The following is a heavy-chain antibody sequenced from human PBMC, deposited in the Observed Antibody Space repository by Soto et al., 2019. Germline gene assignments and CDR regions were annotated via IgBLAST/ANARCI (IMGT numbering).Heavy chain of an antibody. CDR3: ASPSRRYCSSTSCYKGYYYYGMDV. D-gene: IGHD2-2*02. CDR2: INHSGST. CDR1: GGSFSGYY. J-gene: IGHJ6*02. V-gene: IGHV4-34*01. Sequence: QVQLQQWGAGLLKPSETLSLTCAVYGGSFSGYYWSWIRQPPGKGLEWIGEINHSGSTNYNPSLKGRVTISVDTSKNQFSLKLSSVTAADTAVYYCASPSRRYCSSTSCYKGYYYYGMDVWGQGTTVTVSS.